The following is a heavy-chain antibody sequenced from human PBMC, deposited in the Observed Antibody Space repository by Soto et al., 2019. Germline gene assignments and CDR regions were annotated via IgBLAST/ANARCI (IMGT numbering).Heavy chain of an antibody. CDR3: ASLTPIVGATMGAFDI. D-gene: IGHD1-26*01. J-gene: IGHJ3*02. CDR1: GYTFTSYY. CDR2: INPSGGST. V-gene: IGHV1-46*03. Sequence: GASVKVSCKASGYTFTSYYMHWVRQAPGQGLEWMGIINPSGGSTSYAQKFQGRVTMTRDTSTSTVYMELSSLRSEDTAVYYCASLTPIVGATMGAFDIWGQGTMVTVS.